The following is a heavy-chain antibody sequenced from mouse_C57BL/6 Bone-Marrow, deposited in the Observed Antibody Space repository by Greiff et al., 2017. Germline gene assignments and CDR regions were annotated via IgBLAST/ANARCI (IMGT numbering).Heavy chain of an antibody. CDR2: INPSNGGT. CDR1: GYTFTSYW. CDR3: ARGYYGSSPYWYFDV. J-gene: IGHJ1*03. V-gene: IGHV1-53*01. Sequence: VQLQQPGTELVKPGASVKLSCKASGYTFTSYWMHWVKQRPGQGLEWIGNINPSNGGTNYNEKFKSKATLTVDKSSSTAYMQLSSLPSEDSAVYYCARGYYGSSPYWYFDVWGTGTTVTVSS. D-gene: IGHD1-1*01.